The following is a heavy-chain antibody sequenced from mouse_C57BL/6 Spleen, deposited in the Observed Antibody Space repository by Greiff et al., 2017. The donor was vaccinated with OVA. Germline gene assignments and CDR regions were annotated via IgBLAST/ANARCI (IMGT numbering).Heavy chain of an antibody. V-gene: IGHV1-50*01. Sequence: QVQLQQPGAELVKPGASVKLSCKASGYTFTSYWMQWVKQRPGQGLEWIGEIDPSDSYTNYNQKFKGKATLTVDTSSSTAYMQLSSLTSEDSAVYYCVPNYYGSSSYAMDYWGQGTSVTVSS. CDR1: GYTFTSYW. CDR3: VPNYYGSSSYAMDY. CDR2: IDPSDSYT. D-gene: IGHD1-1*01. J-gene: IGHJ4*01.